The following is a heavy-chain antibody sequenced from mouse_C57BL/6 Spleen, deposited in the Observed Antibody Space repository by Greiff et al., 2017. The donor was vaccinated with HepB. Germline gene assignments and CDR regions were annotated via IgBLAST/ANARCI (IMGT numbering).Heavy chain of an antibody. CDR2: ISNLAYSI. V-gene: IGHV5-15*01. J-gene: IGHJ4*01. D-gene: IGHD2-5*01. Sequence: EVQLVESGGGLVQPGGSLKLSCAASGFTFSDYGMAWVRQAPRKGPEWVAFISNLAYSIYYADTVTGRFTISRENAKNTLYLEMSSLRSEDTAMYYCARLSNYDAMDYWGQGTSVTVSS. CDR3: ARLSNYDAMDY. CDR1: GFTFSDYG.